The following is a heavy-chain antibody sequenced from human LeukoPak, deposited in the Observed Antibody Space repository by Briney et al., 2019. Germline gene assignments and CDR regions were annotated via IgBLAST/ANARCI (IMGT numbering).Heavy chain of an antibody. J-gene: IGHJ5*02. CDR3: ATTNSSSWYRLNNLFDP. Sequence: ASVKVSCKVSGYTLTELSMHWVRQAPGKGLEWMGGFDPEDGETIYAQKFQGRVTMTEDTSTDTAYMELSSLRSEDTAVYYCATTNSSSWYRLNNLFDPWGQGTLVTVSS. CDR1: GYTLTELS. V-gene: IGHV1-24*01. CDR2: FDPEDGET. D-gene: IGHD6-13*01.